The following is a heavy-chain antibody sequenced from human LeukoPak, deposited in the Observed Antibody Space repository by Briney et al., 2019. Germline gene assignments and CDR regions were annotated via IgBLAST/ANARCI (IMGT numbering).Heavy chain of an antibody. V-gene: IGHV1-69*13. Sequence: SVKVSCKASGYTFTGYYMHWVRQAPGQGLEWMGGIIPIFGTANYAQKFQGRVTITADESTSTAYMELSSLRSEDTAVYYCARGPYCGGDCYQNYFDYWGQGTLVTVSS. J-gene: IGHJ4*02. D-gene: IGHD2-21*02. CDR1: GYTFTGYY. CDR3: ARGPYCGGDCYQNYFDY. CDR2: IIPIFGTA.